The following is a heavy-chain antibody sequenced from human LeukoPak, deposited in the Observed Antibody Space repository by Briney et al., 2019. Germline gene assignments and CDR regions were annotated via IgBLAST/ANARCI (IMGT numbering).Heavy chain of an antibody. CDR3: AARYCRSTSCDGEYFQR. J-gene: IGHJ1*01. V-gene: IGHV3-15*01. Sequence: GGSLRLSCAASGFTFSNVRMSWLRQARGKGVEGVGRFKSKTDGGTTDYAATVKGRFTISRDDSKSTLYMQMNSLKTDDTAVYYCAARYCRSTSCDGEYFQRWGQGTLVTVSS. D-gene: IGHD2-2*01. CDR1: GFTFSNVR. CDR2: FKSKTDGGTT.